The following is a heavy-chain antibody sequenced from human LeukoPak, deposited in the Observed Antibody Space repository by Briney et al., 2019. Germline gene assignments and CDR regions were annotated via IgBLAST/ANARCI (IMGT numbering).Heavy chain of an antibody. V-gene: IGHV3-48*01. J-gene: IGHJ4*02. CDR3: ARGKSSKQQVARLLDY. CDR2: ISSSSATI. Sequence: GGSLRLSCAASGFTFSSYSMNWVRQAPGKGLEWVSYISSSSATIYYADSVKGRFTISRDNAKNSLYLQMNSLRAEDTAVYYCARGKSSKQQVARLLDYWGQGTLVTVSS. CDR1: GFTFSSYS. D-gene: IGHD6-13*01.